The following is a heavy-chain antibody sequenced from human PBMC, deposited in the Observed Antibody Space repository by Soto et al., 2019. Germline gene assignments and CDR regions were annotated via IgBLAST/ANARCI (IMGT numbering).Heavy chain of an antibody. D-gene: IGHD2-2*01. CDR2: IYPDDSDT. CDR3: ARHGKDCSSTSCYPGIAVATECFDY. Sequence: PGGSLKISCSGSGYSLTSDWIGWVRQMPWKGMEGMGIIYPDDSDTRYSPSFQGQVTISADKSLSTAYLQWTSLKASDTAMYYCARHGKDCSSTSCYPGIAVATECFDYWGQGNMVTVSS. J-gene: IGHJ4*02. CDR1: GYSLTSDW. V-gene: IGHV5-51*01.